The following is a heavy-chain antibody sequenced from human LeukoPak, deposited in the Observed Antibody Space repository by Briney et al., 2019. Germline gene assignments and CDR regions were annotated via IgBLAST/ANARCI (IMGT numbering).Heavy chain of an antibody. D-gene: IGHD1-1*01. V-gene: IGHV3-7*01. J-gene: IGHJ3*02. CDR2: IKQDGSEK. CDR3: ARVRRYNWNDGRDAFDI. Sequence: RGSLRLSCAASGFTFSSYWMSWVRQAPGKGLEWVANIKQDGSEKYYVDSVKGRFTISRDNAKNSLYLQMNSLRAEDTAVYYCARVRRYNWNDGRDAFDIWGQGTMVTVSS. CDR1: GFTFSSYW.